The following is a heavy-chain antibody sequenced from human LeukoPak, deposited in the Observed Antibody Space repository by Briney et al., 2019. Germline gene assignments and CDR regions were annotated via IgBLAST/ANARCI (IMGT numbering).Heavy chain of an antibody. Sequence: GGSLILSCAASGFTFTSYWMSWVRQAPGKGLEWVANIDQDGSEKNYVDSVKGRFTISRDNAKNSLYLQLNSLRAEDTAVYYCARDQVGIFDYWGQGTLVTVSS. V-gene: IGHV3-7*01. CDR3: ARDQVGIFDY. J-gene: IGHJ4*02. CDR2: IDQDGSEK. D-gene: IGHD1-26*01. CDR1: GFTFTSYW.